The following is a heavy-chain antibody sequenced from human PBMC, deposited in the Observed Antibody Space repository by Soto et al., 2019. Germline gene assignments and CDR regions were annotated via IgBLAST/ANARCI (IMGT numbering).Heavy chain of an antibody. J-gene: IGHJ4*02. CDR1: GFTFSGSG. V-gene: IGHV3-73*01. Sequence: LRLSCAASGFTFSGSGIHWVRQASGKGLEWVGRIRTKTNNYATAYAASVKGRFTISRDDSKNMAYLQMNSLKTEDTAVYYCTAMAGIDYWGQGTLVTVS. CDR3: TAMAGIDY. CDR2: IRTKTNNYAT. D-gene: IGHD6-19*01.